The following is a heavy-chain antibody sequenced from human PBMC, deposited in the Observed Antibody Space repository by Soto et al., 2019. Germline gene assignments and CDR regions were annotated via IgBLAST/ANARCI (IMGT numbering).Heavy chain of an antibody. CDR2: IIPIFGTA. D-gene: IGHD6-19*01. J-gene: IGHJ6*02. CDR3: ARDDSSGWTYYYYYGMDV. CDR1: GGTFSSYA. V-gene: IGHV1-69*13. Sequence: ASVKVSCKASGGTFSSYAISWVRQAPGQGLEWMGGIIPIFGTANYAQKFQGRVTITADESTSTAYMELSSLRSEDTAVYYCARDDSSGWTYYYYYGMDVWGQGTTVTVSS.